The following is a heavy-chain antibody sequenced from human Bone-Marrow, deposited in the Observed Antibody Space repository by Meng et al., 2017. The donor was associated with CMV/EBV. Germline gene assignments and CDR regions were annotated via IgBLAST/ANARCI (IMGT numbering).Heavy chain of an antibody. V-gene: IGHV3-48*03. D-gene: IGHD1-7*01. CDR2: ISSSGSTI. CDR1: GFTFSSYE. CDR3: ARDANWNYDRLHYYGMDF. J-gene: IGHJ6*02. Sequence: GESLKISCAASGFTFSSYEMNWVRQAPGKGLEWVSNISSSGSTIYYADSVKGRFTISRDNAKNSLYLQMNSLRAEDTAVYYCARDANWNYDRLHYYGMDFWGPGNTVNVSS.